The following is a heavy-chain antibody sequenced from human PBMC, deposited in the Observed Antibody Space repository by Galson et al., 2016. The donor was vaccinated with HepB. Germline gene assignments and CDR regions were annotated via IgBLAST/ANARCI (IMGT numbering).Heavy chain of an antibody. J-gene: IGHJ2*01. CDR1: AYTVTKFY. CDR2: IKPTIGGT. Sequence: SVKVSCKASAYTVTKFYLHWVRQAPGQGLEWVGVIKPTIGGTVSAQKFQDRVTMTTDTSTGTVYMEMNSLRSEDTALYYCVYSTGHFDLWGRGTLVTVSS. V-gene: IGHV1-46*01. CDR3: VYSTGHFDL. D-gene: IGHD2-21*01.